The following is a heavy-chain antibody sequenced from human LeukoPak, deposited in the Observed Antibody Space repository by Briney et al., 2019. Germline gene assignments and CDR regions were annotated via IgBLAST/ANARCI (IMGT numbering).Heavy chain of an antibody. CDR1: GFTFSSYE. CDR3: ASGERGSYYTYFDY. V-gene: IGHV3-48*03. Sequence: GGSLRLSCAASGFTFSSYEMNWVRQAPGKGPEWVSYISSSGSTIYYADSVKGRFTISRDNAKNSLYLQMNSLRAEDTAVYYCASGERGSYYTYFDYWGQGTLVTVSS. J-gene: IGHJ4*02. CDR2: ISSSGSTI. D-gene: IGHD1-26*01.